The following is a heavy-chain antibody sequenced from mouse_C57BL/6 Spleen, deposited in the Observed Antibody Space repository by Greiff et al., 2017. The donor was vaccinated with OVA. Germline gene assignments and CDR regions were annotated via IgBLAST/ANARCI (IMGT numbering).Heavy chain of an antibody. CDR2: INPSNGGT. D-gene: IGHD3-2*02. V-gene: IGHV1-53*01. Sequence: QVQLQQPGTELVKPGASVKLSCKASGYTFTSYWMHWVKQRPGQGLEWIGNINPSNGGTNYNEKFKSKATLTVDKSYSTAYMQLSSLTSEDSAVYDCARSAAQATGFAYWGQGTLVTVSA. CDR3: ARSAAQATGFAY. CDR1: GYTFTSYW. J-gene: IGHJ3*01.